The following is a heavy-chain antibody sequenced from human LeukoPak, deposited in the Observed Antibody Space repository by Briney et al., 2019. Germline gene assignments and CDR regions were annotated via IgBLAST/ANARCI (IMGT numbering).Heavy chain of an antibody. CDR3: ASSGNAVAGTRFGLNYYGMDV. CDR2: INHSGST. J-gene: IGHJ6*02. V-gene: IGHV4-34*01. CDR1: GGSFSGYY. D-gene: IGHD6-19*01. Sequence: SETLSLTCAVYGGSFSGYYWSWIRQPPGKGLEWIGEINHSGSTNYNPSLKSRVTISVDSSKNQFSLKLSSVTAADTAVYYCASSGNAVAGTRFGLNYYGMDVWGQGTTVTVSS.